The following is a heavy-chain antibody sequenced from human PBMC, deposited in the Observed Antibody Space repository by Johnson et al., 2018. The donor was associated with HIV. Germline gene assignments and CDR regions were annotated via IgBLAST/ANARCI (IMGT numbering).Heavy chain of an antibody. J-gene: IGHJ3*02. D-gene: IGHD1-26*01. CDR1: GFTVSSNY. Sequence: VQLVESGGGLIQPGGSLRLSCAASGFTVSSNYMSWVRQAPGKGLEWVSVIYSGGSTYYADSVKGRFTISRDNSKNTLYLQMTTLRAEDTAVYYCVRGSGSYYLVKDAFDIWGQGTMVTVSS. V-gene: IGHV3-53*01. CDR3: VRGSGSYYLVKDAFDI. CDR2: IYSGGST.